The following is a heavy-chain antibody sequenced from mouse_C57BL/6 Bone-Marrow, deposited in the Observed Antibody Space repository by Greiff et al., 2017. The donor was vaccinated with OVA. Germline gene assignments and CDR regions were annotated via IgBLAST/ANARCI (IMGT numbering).Heavy chain of an antibody. CDR2: ISSGSSTI. CDR3: ARPDSSGYGTWFAY. J-gene: IGHJ3*01. D-gene: IGHD3-2*02. CDR1: GFTFSDYG. Sequence: EVMLVESGGGLVKPGGSLKLSCAASGFTFSDYGMHWVRQAPEKGLEWVAYISSGSSTIYYADTVKGRFTISRDNAKNTLFLQMTSLRSEDTAMYYCARPDSSGYGTWFAYWGQGTLVTVSA. V-gene: IGHV5-17*01.